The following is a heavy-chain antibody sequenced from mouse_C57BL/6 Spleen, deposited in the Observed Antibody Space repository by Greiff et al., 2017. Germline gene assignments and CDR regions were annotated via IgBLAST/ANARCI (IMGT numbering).Heavy chain of an antibody. CDR3: ARRDDYDGYYAMDY. D-gene: IGHD2-4*01. CDR1: GFTFSDYG. V-gene: IGHV5-17*01. CDR2: ISSGSSTI. Sequence: EVKLVESGGGLVKPGGSLKLSCAASGFTFSDYGMHWVRQAPEKGLEWVAYISSGSSTIYYEDTVKGRFTISRDNAKNTLFRQMTSLRSEDTAMYYCARRDDYDGYYAMDYWGQGTSVTVSS. J-gene: IGHJ4*01.